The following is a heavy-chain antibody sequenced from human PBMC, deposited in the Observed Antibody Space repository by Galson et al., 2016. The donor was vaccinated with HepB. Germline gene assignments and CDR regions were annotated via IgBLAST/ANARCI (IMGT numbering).Heavy chain of an antibody. D-gene: IGHD2-2*01. CDR3: ARDRCSSTTCYGKYSNWFDP. V-gene: IGHV3-30*03. J-gene: IGHJ5*02. CDR2: ISNDGSNK. CDR1: GFTFSSHW. Sequence: SLRLSCAASGFTFSSHWMHWVRQAPGKGLEWVAVISNDGSNKYYADSVEGRFTISRDNSKNTLYLQMNSLRPEDTAVYYCARDRCSSTTCYGKYSNWFDPWGQGTLVAVSS.